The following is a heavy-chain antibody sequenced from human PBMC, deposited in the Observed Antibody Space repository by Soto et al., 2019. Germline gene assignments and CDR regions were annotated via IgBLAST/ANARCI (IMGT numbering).Heavy chain of an antibody. CDR3: ASTVLWFGELWGGMDV. Sequence: QVQLVQSGAEVKKPGASVKVSCKASGYTFTSYGISWVRQAPGQGLEWMGWISAYNGNTNYAQKLQGRVTMTTDTXTXXAYMELRSLRSDDTAVYYCASTVLWFGELWGGMDVWGQGTTVTVSS. V-gene: IGHV1-18*01. D-gene: IGHD3-10*01. CDR2: ISAYNGNT. CDR1: GYTFTSYG. J-gene: IGHJ6*02.